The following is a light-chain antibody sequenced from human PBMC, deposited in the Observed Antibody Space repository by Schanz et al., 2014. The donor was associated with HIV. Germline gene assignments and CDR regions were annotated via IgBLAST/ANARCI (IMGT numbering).Light chain of an antibody. J-gene: IGLJ2*01. CDR2: EVT. CDR1: SSDVGGYNY. V-gene: IGLV2-8*01. Sequence: QSVLTQPPSASGSPGQSVTISCTGTSSDVGGYNYVSWYQQHPGKAPKLLIYEVTKRPSGVPGRFSGSKSGNTASLTISGLQADDEADYFCSSHTTSSTLVFGGGTKLTVL. CDR3: SSHTTSSTLV.